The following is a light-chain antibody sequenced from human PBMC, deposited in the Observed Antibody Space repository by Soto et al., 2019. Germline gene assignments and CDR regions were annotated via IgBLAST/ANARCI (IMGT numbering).Light chain of an antibody. V-gene: IGLV2-23*02. CDR1: SSDVGSYNL. Sequence: QSVLTQPTSVSGSPGQSITISCTGTSSDVGSYNLVSWYQQHPGKAPKLMIYEVSKRPSGVSNRFSGSKSGNTASLTISGLQAEDDAYYYCCSSAGNSTFSYVFGTGNNVTVL. CDR2: EVS. CDR3: CSSAGNSTFSYV. J-gene: IGLJ1*01.